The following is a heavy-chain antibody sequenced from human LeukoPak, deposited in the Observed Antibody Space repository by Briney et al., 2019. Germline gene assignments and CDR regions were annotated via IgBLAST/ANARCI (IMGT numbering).Heavy chain of an antibody. J-gene: IGHJ3*02. D-gene: IGHD5-12*01. Sequence: ASVKVSCKASGGTFSSYAISWVRQAPGRGLEWVSRLSTDGSDTNYADSVKGRFTISRDNAKNTLYLQMNSLRAEDTAVYYCARDRSSGYDDAFDIWGQGTMVTVSS. CDR1: GGTFSSYA. CDR3: ARDRSSGYDDAFDI. CDR2: LSTDGSDT. V-gene: IGHV3-74*01.